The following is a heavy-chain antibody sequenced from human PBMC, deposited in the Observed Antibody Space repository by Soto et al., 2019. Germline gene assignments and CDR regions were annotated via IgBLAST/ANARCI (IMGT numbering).Heavy chain of an antibody. CDR3: ARDGYSGYDPVSERRDNDY. Sequence: ASVKVSCKASGYTFTRFGFSWVRQAPGQGLEWMGWISGYNGNRNYAQKFQGRVTMTADASTSTAYMELRSLRSDDTAVYYCARDGYSGYDPVSERRDNDYWGQGTLVTVSS. D-gene: IGHD5-12*01. CDR2: ISGYNGNR. J-gene: IGHJ4*02. CDR1: GYTFTRFG. V-gene: IGHV1-18*01.